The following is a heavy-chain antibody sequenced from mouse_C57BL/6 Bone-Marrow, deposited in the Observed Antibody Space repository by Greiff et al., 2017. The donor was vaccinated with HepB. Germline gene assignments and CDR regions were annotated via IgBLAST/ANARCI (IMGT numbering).Heavy chain of an antibody. CDR2: ISSGSSTI. CDR1: GFTFSDYG. J-gene: IGHJ3*01. D-gene: IGHD2-12*01. CDR3: ARGCYDEGFAY. Sequence: EVKLVESGGGLVKPGGSLKLSCAASGFTFSDYGMHWVRQAPEKGLEWVAYISSGSSTIYYADTVKGLFTISRDNAKNTLFLQMTSLRSEDTAMYYCARGCYDEGFAYWGQGTLVTVSA. V-gene: IGHV5-17*01.